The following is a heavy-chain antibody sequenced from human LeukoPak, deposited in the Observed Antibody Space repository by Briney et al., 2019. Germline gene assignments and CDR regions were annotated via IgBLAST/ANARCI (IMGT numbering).Heavy chain of an antibody. CDR3: ARGLWDSTGFDY. D-gene: IGHD2/OR15-2a*01. Sequence: SETLSLTCTVSGGSISSGGYYWSWTRQHPGTGLEWIGYIYYSGSTYHNPSLKSRVTISVDTSKNQFSLKLSSVTAADTAVYYCARGLWDSTGFDYWGQGTLVTVSS. CDR2: IYYSGST. J-gene: IGHJ4*02. CDR1: GGSISSGGYY. V-gene: IGHV4-31*03.